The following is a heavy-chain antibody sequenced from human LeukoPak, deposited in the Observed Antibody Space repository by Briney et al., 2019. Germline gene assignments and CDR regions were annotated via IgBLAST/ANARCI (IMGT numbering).Heavy chain of an antibody. V-gene: IGHV3-30*02. CDR1: GFTFGSYG. Sequence: PGGSLRLSCAASGFTFGSYGMHWVRQAPGKGLDWVAFVRYDGNNPYYSASVKGRFTISRDNSKNTLYLQMNSLRADDTALYYCAKRRGLELTYYYHMDVWGKGTTVTVSS. D-gene: IGHD1-7*01. CDR2: VRYDGNNP. CDR3: AKRRGLELTYYYHMDV. J-gene: IGHJ6*03.